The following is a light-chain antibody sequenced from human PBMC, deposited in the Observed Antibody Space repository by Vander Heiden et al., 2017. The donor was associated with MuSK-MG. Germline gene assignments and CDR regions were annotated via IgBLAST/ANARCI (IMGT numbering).Light chain of an antibody. Sequence: QSALTQPASVSGSPGPSITISCIGTSSDVGSYVSWYQQHPGKAPKLMIYDVSNRPSGVSNRFSAAKSGNTASLTTSGLQAEDDADYYCSSYMSDSTLVFGGGTKLTVL. CDR3: SSYMSDSTLV. CDR1: SSDVGSY. J-gene: IGLJ2*01. V-gene: IGLV2-14*03. CDR2: DVS.